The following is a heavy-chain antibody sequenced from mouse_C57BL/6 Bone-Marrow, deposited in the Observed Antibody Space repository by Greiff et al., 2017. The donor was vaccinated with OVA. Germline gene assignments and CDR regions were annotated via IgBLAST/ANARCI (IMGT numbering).Heavy chain of an antibody. J-gene: IGHJ2*01. Sequence: EVQLQQSGAELVRPGASVKLSCTASGFNINDDYMHWVKQRPEKGLEWIGWIDTENGDTEYASKLQGKATITADTSSNTAYLQLSSLTSEDTAVYDCTDYYGSSDDYCDYWGQGTTLTVSS. V-gene: IGHV14-4*01. CDR3: TDYYGSSDDYCDY. D-gene: IGHD1-1*01. CDR1: GFNINDDY. CDR2: IDTENGDT.